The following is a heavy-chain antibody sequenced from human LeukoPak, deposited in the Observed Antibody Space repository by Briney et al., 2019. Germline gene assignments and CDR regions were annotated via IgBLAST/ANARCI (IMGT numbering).Heavy chain of an antibody. CDR1: GLTFCSYG. Sequence: QPGGSLGLSCAASGLTFCSYGMSWVRQAPGKGLEWVAFITPNADRTSYADSVEGRFTISRDNPRNTLYMQMNSLRDEDTAIYYCAIMHGYYDGSGYWVQWGQGTLVPVSS. D-gene: IGHD3-22*01. V-gene: IGHV3-23*01. CDR3: AIMHGYYDGSGYWVQ. J-gene: IGHJ1*01. CDR2: ITPNADRT.